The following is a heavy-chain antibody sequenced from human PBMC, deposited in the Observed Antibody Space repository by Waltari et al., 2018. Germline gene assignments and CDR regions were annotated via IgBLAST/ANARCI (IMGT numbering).Heavy chain of an antibody. CDR1: GGTFSSYA. J-gene: IGHJ6*02. V-gene: IGHV1-69*01. Sequence: QVQLVQSGAEVKKPGSSVKVSCKASGGTFSSYAISWVRQAPGQGLEWMGGSIPIFGTANYAQKFQGRVTITADESTSTAYMELSSLRSEDTAVYYCARDGVAAAGTPTDYYYGMDVWGQGTTVTVSS. CDR2: SIPIFGTA. CDR3: ARDGVAAAGTPTDYYYGMDV. D-gene: IGHD6-13*01.